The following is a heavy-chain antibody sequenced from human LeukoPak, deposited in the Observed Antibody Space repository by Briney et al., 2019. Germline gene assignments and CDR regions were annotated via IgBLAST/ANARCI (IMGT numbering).Heavy chain of an antibody. CDR3: ARVVTLVRGVIFVNWIDP. CDR1: GGSFSGYY. Sequence: SSETLSLTCAVYGGSFSGYYWSWIRQPPGKGLEWIGYSYYSGSTNYNPSLRSRVTISVDTSKNQFSLKLSSVTAADTAVYYCARVVTLVRGVIFVNWIDPWGQGTPVTVSS. V-gene: IGHV4-59*01. D-gene: IGHD3-10*01. J-gene: IGHJ5*02. CDR2: SYYSGST.